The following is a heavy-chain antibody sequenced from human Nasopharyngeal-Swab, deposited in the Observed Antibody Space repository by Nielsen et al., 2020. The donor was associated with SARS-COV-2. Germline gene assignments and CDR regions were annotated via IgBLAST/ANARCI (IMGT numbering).Heavy chain of an antibody. CDR2: IFHSGST. V-gene: IGHV4-4*02. D-gene: IGHD2-2*01. CDR3: ARVLAGCSATSCYLLD. CDR1: W. J-gene: IGHJ4*02. Sequence: WMHWVRQSPGKGLEWIGEIFHSGSTNYNPSLESRVTISIDKSNTQFSLRLTSVTATDTAIYYCARVLAGCSATSCYLLDWDPGTLVTVSS.